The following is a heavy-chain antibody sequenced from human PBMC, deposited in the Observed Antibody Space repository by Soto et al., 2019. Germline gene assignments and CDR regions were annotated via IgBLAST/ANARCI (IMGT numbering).Heavy chain of an antibody. J-gene: IGHJ4*02. D-gene: IGHD6-13*01. CDR1: GGSISSYY. CDR3: ARLTLYSSSWYFDY. Sequence: PSETLSLTCTVSGGSISSYYWSWLRQPPGKGLEWIGYIYYSGSTNYNPSLKSRVTISVDTSKNQFSLKLSSVTAADTAVYYCARLTLYSSSWYFDYWGQGTLVTVS. V-gene: IGHV4-59*08. CDR2: IYYSGST.